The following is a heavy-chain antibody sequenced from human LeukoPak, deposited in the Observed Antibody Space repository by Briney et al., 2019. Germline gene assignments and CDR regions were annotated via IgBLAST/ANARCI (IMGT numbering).Heavy chain of an antibody. CDR2: IYSGGST. V-gene: IGHV3-66*01. CDR1: GFTVTSNY. Sequence: GGSLRLSCAASGFTVTSNYMSWVRQAPGKGLEWVSVIYSGGSTYYADSVKGRFTISRDNSKNTLYLQMNSLRAEDTAVYYCARDRTKRGVDYWGQGTLATVSS. D-gene: IGHD1-14*01. J-gene: IGHJ4*02. CDR3: ARDRTKRGVDY.